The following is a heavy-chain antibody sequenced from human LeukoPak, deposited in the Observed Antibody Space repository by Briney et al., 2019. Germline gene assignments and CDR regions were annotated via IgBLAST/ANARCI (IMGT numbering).Heavy chain of an antibody. V-gene: IGHV4-34*01. CDR3: ARRRRVTVAGTSYYYYYMDV. J-gene: IGHJ6*03. CDR2: INHSGST. Sequence: SETLSLTCSVYSGSFSGYYWSWIRQPPGKGLEWIGEINHSGSTNYNPSLKSRVTISVDTSKNQFSLKLSSVTAADTAVYYCARRRRVTVAGTSYYYYYMDVWGKGTTVTISS. CDR1: SGSFSGYY. D-gene: IGHD6-19*01.